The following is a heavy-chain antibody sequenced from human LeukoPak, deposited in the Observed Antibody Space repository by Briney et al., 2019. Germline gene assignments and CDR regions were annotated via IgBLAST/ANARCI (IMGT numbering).Heavy chain of an antibody. CDR1: GGSISSSTDY. CDR2: ISYSRAA. Sequence: PSETLSLTCTVSGGSISSSTDYWDWIRQPPGKGLEGIGSISYSRAAYYTPSLKSRVTISVDTPRDQFSLKLSYVTAADTAVYYCASLPAYCSSTSCYEEDYYYYVDVWGKGTTVTVSS. D-gene: IGHD2-2*01. V-gene: IGHV4-39*01. CDR3: ASLPAYCSSTSCYEEDYYYYVDV. J-gene: IGHJ6*03.